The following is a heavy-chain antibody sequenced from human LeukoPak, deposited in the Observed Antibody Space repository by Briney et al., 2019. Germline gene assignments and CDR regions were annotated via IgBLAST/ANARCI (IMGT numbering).Heavy chain of an antibody. CDR2: ISSSSGYI. D-gene: IGHD6-6*01. CDR1: GFTFSSYS. J-gene: IGHJ4*02. Sequence: GGSLRLSCAASGFTFSSYSMNWVRQAPGKGLEWVSSISSSSGYIYYADSVKGRFTISRDNAKNSLFLQMNSLRAEDTAVYYCATSPGLGYSSSLTGVDSWGQGTLVTVSS. CDR3: ATSPGLGYSSSLTGVDS. V-gene: IGHV3-21*01.